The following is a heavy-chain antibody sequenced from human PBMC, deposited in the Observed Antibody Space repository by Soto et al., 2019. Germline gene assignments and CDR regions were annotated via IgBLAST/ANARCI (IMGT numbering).Heavy chain of an antibody. CDR1: GFSLSTSGVG. D-gene: IGHD4-17*01. CDR3: PHSTADWFDP. CDR2: IYWDDDK. Sequence: QITLKESGPTLVKPTQTLTLTCTFSGFSLSTSGVGVGWIRQPPGKALEWLALIYWDDDKRYSPSLKSRLTITQDTSKPPVALTMTNMDPVDTATYSCPHSTADWFDPWGQGTLVTVSS. V-gene: IGHV2-5*02. J-gene: IGHJ5*02.